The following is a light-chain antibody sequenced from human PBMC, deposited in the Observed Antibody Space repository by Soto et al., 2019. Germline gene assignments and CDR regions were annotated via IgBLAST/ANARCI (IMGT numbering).Light chain of an antibody. CDR2: GAS. CDR3: QQYVSTPWT. V-gene: IGKV3-20*01. Sequence: EIVLTQSPGTLSLSPGERATLSCRASQSVGNNYLAWYQQKPGQSPRLLIYGASSRATGTPGRFSGSGSGTDFTLTISRLEPEDFAVYSCQQYVSTPWTFGQGTKVEIK. J-gene: IGKJ1*01. CDR1: QSVGNNY.